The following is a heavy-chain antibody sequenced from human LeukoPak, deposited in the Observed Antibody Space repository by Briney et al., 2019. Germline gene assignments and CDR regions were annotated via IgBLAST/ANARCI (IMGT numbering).Heavy chain of an antibody. CDR2: IYSGGST. CDR3: ARGSRNHVDYSGYYSY. Sequence: PGGSLRLSCAASGFTVSSNYMSWVRQAPGKGLEWVSVIYSGGSTYYADSVKGRFTISRDNSKNTLYLQMNSLRIEDMAVYYCARGSRNHVDYSGYYSYWGQGTLLTVSS. V-gene: IGHV3-53*05. D-gene: IGHD3-22*01. J-gene: IGHJ4*02. CDR1: GFTVSSNY.